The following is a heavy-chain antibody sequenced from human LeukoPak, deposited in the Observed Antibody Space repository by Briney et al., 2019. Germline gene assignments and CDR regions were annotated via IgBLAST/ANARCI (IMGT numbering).Heavy chain of an antibody. V-gene: IGHV1-8*03. D-gene: IGHD2-15*01. CDR3: ARGRSTGYSYYFEY. CDR2: MNPNSGST. Sequence: ASVKVSCKASGYTFTSYDINWVRQAAGQGLEWMGWMNPNSGSTGYAQKFQGRVTITRNTSISTAYMELSGLRSEDTAVYYCARGRSTGYSYYFEYWGQGSLFTVSS. J-gene: IGHJ4*02. CDR1: GYTFTSYD.